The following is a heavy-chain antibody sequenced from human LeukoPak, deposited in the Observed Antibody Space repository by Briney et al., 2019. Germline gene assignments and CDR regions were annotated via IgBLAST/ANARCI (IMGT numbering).Heavy chain of an antibody. CDR1: GYSFSTYA. Sequence: ASVKVSCKASGYSFSTYAIHWVRQAPGQRLEWMGWINAGNGNTKYSQKFQGRVTITRDTSASTAYMELSSLRSEDTAVYYCARDGAGYSGYDYLFDYWGQGTLVTVSS. CDR2: INAGNGNT. J-gene: IGHJ4*02. D-gene: IGHD5-12*01. CDR3: ARDGAGYSGYDYLFDY. V-gene: IGHV1-3*01.